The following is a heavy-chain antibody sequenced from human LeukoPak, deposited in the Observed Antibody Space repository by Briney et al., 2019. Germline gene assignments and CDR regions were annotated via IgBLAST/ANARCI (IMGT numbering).Heavy chain of an antibody. V-gene: IGHV4-34*01. Sequence: SETLSLTCAVYGGSFSGYYWSWIRQPPGKGLEWIGEINHSGSTNYNPSLKSRVAISVDTSMNQFSLKLSSVTAADTAVYYCASTYCSSTSCYYFGDVWGKGTTVTVSS. CDR3: ASTYCSSTSCYYFGDV. CDR1: GGSFSGYY. J-gene: IGHJ6*04. D-gene: IGHD2-2*01. CDR2: INHSGST.